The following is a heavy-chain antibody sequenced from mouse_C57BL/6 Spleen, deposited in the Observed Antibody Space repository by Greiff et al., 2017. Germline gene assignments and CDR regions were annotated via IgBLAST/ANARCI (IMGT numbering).Heavy chain of an antibody. Sequence: QVQLKESGAELVRPGTSVKMSCKASGYTFTNYWIGWAKQRPGHGLEWIGDIYPGGGYTNYNEKFKGKATLTADKSSSTAYMQFSSLTSEDSAIYYCARGYYGSSWYFDVWGTGTTVTVSS. CDR1: GYTFTNYW. J-gene: IGHJ1*03. D-gene: IGHD1-1*01. CDR2: IYPGGGYT. V-gene: IGHV1-63*01. CDR3: ARGYYGSSWYFDV.